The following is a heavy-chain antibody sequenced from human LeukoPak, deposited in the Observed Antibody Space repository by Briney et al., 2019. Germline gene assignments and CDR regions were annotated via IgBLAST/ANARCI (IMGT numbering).Heavy chain of an antibody. CDR2: IYTSGST. CDR3: AREYCSSTSCYSDAFDI. Sequence: SQTLSLTCTGSGGSISSGSYYWSWIRQPAGKGLEWIGRIYTSGSTNYNPSLKSRVTISVDTSKNQFSLKLSSVTAADTAVYYCAREYCSSTSCYSDAFDIWGQGTMVTVSS. D-gene: IGHD2-2*01. CDR1: GGSISSGSYY. V-gene: IGHV4-61*02. J-gene: IGHJ3*02.